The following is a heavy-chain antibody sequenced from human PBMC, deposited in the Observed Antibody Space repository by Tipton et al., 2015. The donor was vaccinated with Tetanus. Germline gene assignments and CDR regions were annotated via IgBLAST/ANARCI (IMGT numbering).Heavy chain of an antibody. CDR2: VSYSGST. Sequence: TLSLTCTVSGGSVRSGSYYWNWIRQPPGKGLEWIGYVSYSGSTNSNYSLKSRVTISMDRSKNQISLQLTSVTAADTAVYFCAGVTAQRTELYFDHWGQGTLVTVSS. CDR3: AGVTAQRTELYFDH. V-gene: IGHV4-61*01. CDR1: GGSVRSGSYY. J-gene: IGHJ4*02. D-gene: IGHD6-13*01.